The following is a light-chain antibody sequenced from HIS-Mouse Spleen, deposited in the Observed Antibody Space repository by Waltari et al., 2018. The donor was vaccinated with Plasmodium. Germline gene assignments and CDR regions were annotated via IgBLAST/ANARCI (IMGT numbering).Light chain of an antibody. CDR3: CSYAGSSTYV. CDR1: SSDVGSYNL. J-gene: IGLJ1*01. V-gene: IGLV2-23*01. Sequence: QSALTQPASVSGSPGQSITISCTGTSSDVGSYNLVSWYQPHPGKAPKLMIYEGSKRSSGVSNRFSGSKSGNTASLTISGLQAEDEADYYCCSYAGSSTYVFGTGTKVTVL. CDR2: EGS.